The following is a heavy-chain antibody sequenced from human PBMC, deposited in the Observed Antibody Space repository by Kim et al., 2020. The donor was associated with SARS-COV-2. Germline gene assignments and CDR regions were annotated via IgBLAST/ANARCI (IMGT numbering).Heavy chain of an antibody. D-gene: IGHD2-2*01. CDR2: IYYSGST. CDR1: CGSISSYY. V-gene: IGHV4-59*01. Sequence: SETLSLTCTVSCGSISSYYWSWIRQPPGTGLEWIGYIYYSGSTNYNPSLNSRVTISVDTSKNHFSLKLSSVTAADTTVYYCARESEILVVPGKWGVSWFDPWGQGTLVTVSS. J-gene: IGHJ5*02. CDR3: ARESEILVVPGKWGVSWFDP.